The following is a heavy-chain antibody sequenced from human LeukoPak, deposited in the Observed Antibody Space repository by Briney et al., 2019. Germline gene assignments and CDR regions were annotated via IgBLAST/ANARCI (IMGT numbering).Heavy chain of an antibody. J-gene: IGHJ4*02. V-gene: IGHV1-69*06. Sequence: GAPVTVSCKASGGTFSSYAISWVRQAPGQGLEWMGRIIPIFGTANYAQKFQGRVTITADKSTSTAYMELSSLRSEDTAVYYCARQGYYYDSSGYGGYWGQGTLVPVSS. CDR3: ARQGYYYDSSGYGGY. CDR2: IIPIFGTA. D-gene: IGHD3-22*01. CDR1: GGTFSSYA.